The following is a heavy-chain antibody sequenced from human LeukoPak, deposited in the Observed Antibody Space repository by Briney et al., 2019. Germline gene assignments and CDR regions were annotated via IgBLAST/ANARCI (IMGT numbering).Heavy chain of an antibody. D-gene: IGHD3-22*01. CDR2: ISYDGSNK. Sequence: PGGSLRLSCAASGFTFSSYGMHWVRQAPGKGLEWVAVISYDGSNKYYADSVKGRFTISRDNSKNTLYLQVNSLRAEDTAVYYCAKSPYYYDSSGYYRNYYYYMDVWGKGTTVTVSS. V-gene: IGHV3-30*18. J-gene: IGHJ6*03. CDR1: GFTFSSYG. CDR3: AKSPYYYDSSGYYRNYYYYMDV.